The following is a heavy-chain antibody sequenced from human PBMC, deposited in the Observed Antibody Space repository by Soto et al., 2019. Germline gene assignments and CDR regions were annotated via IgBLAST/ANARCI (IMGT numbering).Heavy chain of an antibody. CDR1: GFTFSSYA. CDR3: ANYFGGSGNYYFHY. V-gene: IGHV3-23*01. Sequence: PGGSLRLSCAASGFTFSSYAMTWVRQAPGKGLEWVSAIFVGGDTTYYADSVKGRFTISRDDSKSTLFLQLNSLRAEDTALYYCANYFGGSGNYYFHYWAQGTLVPVSS. CDR2: IFVGGDTT. J-gene: IGHJ4*02. D-gene: IGHD3-10*01.